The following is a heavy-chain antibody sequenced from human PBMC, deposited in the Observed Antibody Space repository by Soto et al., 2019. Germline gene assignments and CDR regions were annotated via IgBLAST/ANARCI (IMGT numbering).Heavy chain of an antibody. CDR1: GFTFSSYG. CDR3: AKAIRFLEWCMDV. Sequence: PGGSLRLSCAASGFTFSSYGMHWVRQAPGKGLEWVAVISYDGSNKYYADSVKGRFTISRDNSKNTLYLQMNSLRAEDTAVYYCAKAIRFLEWCMDVWGKGTTVTVSS. J-gene: IGHJ6*03. D-gene: IGHD3-3*01. V-gene: IGHV3-30*18. CDR2: ISYDGSNK.